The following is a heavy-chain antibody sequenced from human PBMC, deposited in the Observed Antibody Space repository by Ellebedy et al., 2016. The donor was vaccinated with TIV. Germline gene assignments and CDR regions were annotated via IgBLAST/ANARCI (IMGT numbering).Heavy chain of an antibody. V-gene: IGHV3-74*01. J-gene: IGHJ4*02. CDR3: ARGSVVGATYYFDY. CDR1: GFTFSSYW. Sequence: GESLKISCAASGFTFSSYWMHWVRQAPGKGLVWVSRINSDGSSTSYADSVKGRFTISRDNAKNTLYLQMNSLRAEDTAVYYCARGSVVGATYYFDYWGQGTLVTVSS. CDR2: INSDGSST. D-gene: IGHD1-26*01.